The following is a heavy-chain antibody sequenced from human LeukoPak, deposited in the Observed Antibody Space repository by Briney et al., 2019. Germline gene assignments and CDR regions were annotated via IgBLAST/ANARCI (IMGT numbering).Heavy chain of an antibody. Sequence: SETLSLTCTVSGGSISSGGYYWSWIRQHPGKGLEWIGYIYYSGSSYYNPSLKSRVTISVDKSKNQFSLKLSSVTAADTAVYYCARGVWEYCSGGSCYPFDYWGQGTLVTVSS. CDR2: IYYSGSS. CDR3: ARGVWEYCSGGSCYPFDY. J-gene: IGHJ4*02. D-gene: IGHD2-15*01. CDR1: GGSISSGGYY. V-gene: IGHV4-31*03.